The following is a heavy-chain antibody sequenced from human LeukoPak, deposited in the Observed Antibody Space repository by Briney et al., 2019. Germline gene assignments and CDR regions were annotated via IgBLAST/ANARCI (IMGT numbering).Heavy chain of an antibody. V-gene: IGHV5-51*01. J-gene: IGHJ3*02. CDR3: TRYDSSGYYPDEI. D-gene: IGHD3-22*01. Sequence: GESLKISCKGSGYSFINYWIGWVRQMPGKGLEWMGIIYPGDSDTRYSPSFQGQVTISADKSISTAYLQWSSLKASDTAMYYCTRYDSSGYYPDEIWGQGTMVTVSS. CDR2: IYPGDSDT. CDR1: GYSFINYW.